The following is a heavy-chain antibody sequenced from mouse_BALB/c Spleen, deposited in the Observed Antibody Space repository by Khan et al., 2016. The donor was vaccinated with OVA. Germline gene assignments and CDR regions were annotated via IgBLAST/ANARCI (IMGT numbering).Heavy chain of an antibody. CDR2: IYPGDGRV. V-gene: IGHV1S81*02. J-gene: IGHJ2*01. CDR1: GYTFTNYW. D-gene: IGHD2-10*01. Sequence: QVQLQQPGAELVKPGASVKLSCKASGYTFTNYWVHWVKQGPGQGLEWIGEIYPGDGRVNYNEKFKNKASMTVDRSSSTAYMQLRSLTSEDSAVXYCASNAYFGNYFDYWGQGTTLTVSS. CDR3: ASNAYFGNYFDY.